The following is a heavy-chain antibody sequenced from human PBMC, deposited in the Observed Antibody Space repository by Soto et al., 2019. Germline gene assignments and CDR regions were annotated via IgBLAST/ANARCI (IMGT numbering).Heavy chain of an antibody. J-gene: IGHJ5*02. CDR3: ARPRHDFWSGYETDNWFDP. Sequence: GGSLRLSCAASGFTFSSYAMHWVRQAPGKGLEWVAVISYDGSNKYYADSVKGRFTISRDNSKNTLYLQMNSLRAEDTAVYYCARPRHDFWSGYETDNWFDPWGQGTLVTVSS. CDR1: GFTFSSYA. CDR2: ISYDGSNK. V-gene: IGHV3-30-3*01. D-gene: IGHD3-3*01.